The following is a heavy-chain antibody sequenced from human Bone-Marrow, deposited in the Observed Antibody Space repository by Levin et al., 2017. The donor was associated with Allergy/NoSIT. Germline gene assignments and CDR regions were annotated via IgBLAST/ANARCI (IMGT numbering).Heavy chain of an antibody. Sequence: ASVKVSCVASGFTFSNYWMHWVRQAPGKGLVWVSRVNADGNKVSYAGSVRGRVTISRDNAKNTLYLQMNSLRDDDTAVYYCAKSTYGTLDYWGQGTLVTVSS. D-gene: IGHD4-17*01. V-gene: IGHV3-74*01. CDR3: AKSTYGTLDY. J-gene: IGHJ4*02. CDR2: VNADGNKV. CDR1: GFTFSNYW.